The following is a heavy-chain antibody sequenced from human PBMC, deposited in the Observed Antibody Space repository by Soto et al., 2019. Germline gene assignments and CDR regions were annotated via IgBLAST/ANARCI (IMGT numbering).Heavy chain of an antibody. Sequence: GASVKVSCKASGGTFSSYTISWVRQAPGQGLEWMGRIIPILGIANYAQKFQGRVTITADKSTSTAYMELSSLRSEDTAVYYFSRENPYCSGGSCYGYHFDYWGQGTLVTVSS. V-gene: IGHV1-69*04. D-gene: IGHD2-15*01. J-gene: IGHJ4*02. CDR2: IIPILGIA. CDR1: GGTFSSYT. CDR3: SRENPYCSGGSCYGYHFDY.